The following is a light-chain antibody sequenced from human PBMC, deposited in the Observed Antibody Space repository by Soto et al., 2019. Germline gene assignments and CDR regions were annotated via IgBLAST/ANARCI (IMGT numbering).Light chain of an antibody. CDR3: QQYNSHSSYT. Sequence: DIQMTQSPSTLSASVGDRVTITCRASQSINTWLAWYQQKPGKAPKLLIYKASSLGSGVPSRFSGSGSGTEFTLTISSLQPDDFAIYYCQQYNSHSSYTFGQGTKVEIK. V-gene: IGKV1-5*03. CDR1: QSINTW. J-gene: IGKJ2*01. CDR2: KAS.